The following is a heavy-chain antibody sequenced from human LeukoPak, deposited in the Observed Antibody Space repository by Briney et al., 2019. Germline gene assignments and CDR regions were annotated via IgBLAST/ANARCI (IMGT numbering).Heavy chain of an antibody. CDR1: GYTFSNYG. D-gene: IGHD3-10*01. Sequence: ASVKVSCKASGYTFSNYGLSWVRQAPGQGLEWMGWISVYNGNTNTDYAQSVQGRVTMTTDTSTSTAYMELRSLTSDDTAIYYCARDRRDYGSGTYHLFAEWGQGSLVTVSS. CDR3: ARDRRDYGSGTYHLFAE. V-gene: IGHV1-18*01. J-gene: IGHJ4*02. CDR2: ISVYNGNT.